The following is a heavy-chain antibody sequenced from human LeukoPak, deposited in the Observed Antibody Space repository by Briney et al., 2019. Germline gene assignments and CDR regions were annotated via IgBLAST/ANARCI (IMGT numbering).Heavy chain of an antibody. CDR3: ARDSYGSDY. CDR2: ITPSDGST. CDR1: GYTFSNSH. D-gene: IGHD5-18*01. J-gene: IGHJ4*02. V-gene: IGHV1-46*01. Sequence: ASVKVSCMASGYTFSNSHVHWVRQAPGQGLEWMGKITPSDGSTTYAQNFQDRVIMTRDTSSSTVYMQLSSLRSEDTAVYYCARDSYGSDYWGQGTLVTVSS.